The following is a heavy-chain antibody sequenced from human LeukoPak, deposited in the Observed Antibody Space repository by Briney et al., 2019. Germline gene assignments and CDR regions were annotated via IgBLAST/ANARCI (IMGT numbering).Heavy chain of an antibody. Sequence: SETLSFTCAVYGGTLSGYYWSLIRQPPGKGLEWIGEINHSGSTNYNPSLKSRVTISMDTSKNQFSLKLSSVTAADTAVYYCARGDPYYHGSGSYSPYYFEYWGQGTLVTVSS. V-gene: IGHV4-34*01. CDR2: INHSGST. J-gene: IGHJ4*02. D-gene: IGHD3-10*01. CDR1: GGTLSGYY. CDR3: ARGDPYYHGSGSYSPYYFEY.